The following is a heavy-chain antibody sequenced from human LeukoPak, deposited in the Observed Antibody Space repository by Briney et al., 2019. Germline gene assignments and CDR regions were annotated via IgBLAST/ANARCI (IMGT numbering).Heavy chain of an antibody. Sequence: SETLSLTCTVSGGSISSSSYFWGWIRQPPGKGLEWIGSSGSTYYNPSLKSRVTISVDMSKNQFSMKLSSVTAADTAVYYCASALWFGELELDPWGQGTLVTVSS. CDR3: ASALWFGELELDP. D-gene: IGHD3-10*01. V-gene: IGHV4-39*01. CDR1: GGSISSSSYF. J-gene: IGHJ5*02. CDR2: SGST.